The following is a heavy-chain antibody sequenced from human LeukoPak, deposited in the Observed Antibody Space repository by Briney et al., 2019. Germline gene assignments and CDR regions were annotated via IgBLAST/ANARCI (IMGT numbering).Heavy chain of an antibody. D-gene: IGHD2-2*01. Sequence: SETLSLTCAVSGYSISSGYYWGWIRQPPGKGLEWIGEINHSGSTNYNPSLKSRVTISVDTSKNQFSLKLSSVTAADTAVYYCARGPLGYCSSTSCPGSYWYFDLWGRGTLVTVSS. J-gene: IGHJ2*01. CDR1: GYSISSGYY. CDR3: ARGPLGYCSSTSCPGSYWYFDL. V-gene: IGHV4-38-2*01. CDR2: INHSGST.